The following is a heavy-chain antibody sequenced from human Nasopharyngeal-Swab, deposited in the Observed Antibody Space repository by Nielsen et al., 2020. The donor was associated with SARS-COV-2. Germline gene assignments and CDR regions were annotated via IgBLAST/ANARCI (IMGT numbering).Heavy chain of an antibody. CDR1: GFAVSSNY. D-gene: IGHD1-1*01. CDR2: IYSGGST. V-gene: IGHV3-66*01. Sequence: GASLKISCAASGFAVSSNYMSWVRQAPGKGLEWVSVIYSGGSTYYADSVKGRFTISRDNSKNTLYLQMNSLRAEDTAVYYCARDGTGTTRKNGWFDPWGQGTLVTVSS. J-gene: IGHJ5*02. CDR3: ARDGTGTTRKNGWFDP.